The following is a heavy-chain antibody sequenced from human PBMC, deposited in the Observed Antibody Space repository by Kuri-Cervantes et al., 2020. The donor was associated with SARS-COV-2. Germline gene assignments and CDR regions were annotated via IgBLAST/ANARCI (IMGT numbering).Heavy chain of an antibody. J-gene: IGHJ6*03. CDR3: AREDYDFWRSPYYYYMDV. D-gene: IGHD3-3*01. V-gene: IGHV3-21*01. Sequence: GESRKISCAASGFTFSSYSMNWVRQAPGKGLEWVSSISSSSSYIYYADSVKGRFTISRDNAKNSLYLQMNSLRAEDTAVYYCAREDYDFWRSPYYYYMDVWGKGTTVTVSS. CDR2: ISSSSSYI. CDR1: GFTFSSYS.